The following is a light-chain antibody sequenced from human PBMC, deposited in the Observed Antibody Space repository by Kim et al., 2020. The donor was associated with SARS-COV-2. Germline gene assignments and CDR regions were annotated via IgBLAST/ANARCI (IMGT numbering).Light chain of an antibody. CDR1: QSVSSN. CDR3: QQYNNWPRT. Sequence: ETVITQSPATLSVSPGESATLSCRASQSVSSNLAWFQQKPGQAPRLLIYGASTRATGVPARFSGSGSGTEFTLTISSLQSEDFAVYYCQQYNNWPRTFGQGTKLEIK. J-gene: IGKJ1*01. CDR2: GAS. V-gene: IGKV3-15*01.